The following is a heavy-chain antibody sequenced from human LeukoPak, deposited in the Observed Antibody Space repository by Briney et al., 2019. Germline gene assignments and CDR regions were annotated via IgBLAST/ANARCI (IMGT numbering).Heavy chain of an antibody. V-gene: IGHV1-3*01. CDR2: INAGNGNT. J-gene: IGHJ5*02. D-gene: IGHD3-9*01. Sequence: ASVKVSCKASGYTFTSYAMHWVRQAPGQRLEWMGWINAGNGNTKYSQKFQGRVTITRDTSASTAYMELSSLRSEDTAVYYCARWATYDILTGYYLGWFDPWGREPWSPSPQ. CDR1: GYTFTSYA. CDR3: ARWATYDILTGYYLGWFDP.